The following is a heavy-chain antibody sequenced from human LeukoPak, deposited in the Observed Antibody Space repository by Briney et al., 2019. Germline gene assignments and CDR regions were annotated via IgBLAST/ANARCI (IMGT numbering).Heavy chain of an antibody. CDR1: GYTFTSYG. Sequence: ASVKVSCKASGYTFTSYGISWVRQAPGQGLEWMGWISAYNGNTNYAQKLQGRVTMTTDTSTSTAYMELRSLRSDDTAVYYCARDVTGSGWYRDDFDYWGRGTLVTVSS. CDR3: ARDVTGSGWYRDDFDY. D-gene: IGHD6-19*01. CDR2: ISAYNGNT. V-gene: IGHV1-18*01. J-gene: IGHJ4*02.